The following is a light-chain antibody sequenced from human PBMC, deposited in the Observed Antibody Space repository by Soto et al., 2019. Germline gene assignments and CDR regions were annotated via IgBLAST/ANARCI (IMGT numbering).Light chain of an antibody. Sequence: DLQMTQSPSSLSASVGDRVTITCQASHDITKYLNWYQQKPGKAPKLLIYDTSNLETGVPFRFSGRGSGTNFTLTISGLRPEDFATYYWQYYDNFPPMFTFGQGTKLEMK. V-gene: IGKV1-33*01. CDR2: DTS. CDR1: HDITKY. J-gene: IGKJ2*01. CDR3: QYYDNFPPMFT.